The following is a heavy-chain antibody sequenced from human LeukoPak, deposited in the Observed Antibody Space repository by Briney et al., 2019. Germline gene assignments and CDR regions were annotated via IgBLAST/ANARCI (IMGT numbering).Heavy chain of an antibody. CDR3: ALNMVGGQIFDF. Sequence: GGSLRLSCAASGFAFSNYWMSWVRQAPGKGLEWVADIKRDESEQHYVDSVKGRFTISRDNAKNSLYLQMNSLRAEDTAVYYCALNMVGGQIFDFWGQGTLVTVSS. D-gene: IGHD3-10*01. V-gene: IGHV3-7*01. J-gene: IGHJ4*02. CDR1: GFAFSNYW. CDR2: IKRDESEQ.